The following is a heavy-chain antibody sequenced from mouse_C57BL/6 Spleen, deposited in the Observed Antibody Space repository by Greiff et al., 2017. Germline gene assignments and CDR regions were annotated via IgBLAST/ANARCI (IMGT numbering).Heavy chain of an antibody. Sequence: EVMLVESGGGLVQPGGSLSLSCAASGFTFTDYYMSWVRQPPGKALEWLGFIRNKANGYTTEYSASVKGRFTISRDNSQSILYLQMNALRAEDSATYYCARYYGSSSYYAMDYWGQGTSVTVSS. V-gene: IGHV7-3*01. CDR1: GFTFTDYY. CDR2: IRNKANGYTT. D-gene: IGHD1-1*01. J-gene: IGHJ4*01. CDR3: ARYYGSSSYYAMDY.